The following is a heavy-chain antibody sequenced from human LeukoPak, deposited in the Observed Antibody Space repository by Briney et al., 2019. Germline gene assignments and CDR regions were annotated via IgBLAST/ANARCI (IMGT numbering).Heavy chain of an antibody. V-gene: IGHV3-7*03. Sequence: GGSLRLSCAASGFTFSTYWMSCVRQAPGKGLEWVANIRQDGSEKYYVDSVKGRFTISRDNAKNSLYLQMNSLRAEDTALYYCAKDEGSSGWFYYFDYWGQGTLVTVSS. CDR1: GFTFSTYW. J-gene: IGHJ4*02. CDR3: AKDEGSSGWFYYFDY. D-gene: IGHD6-19*01. CDR2: IRQDGSEK.